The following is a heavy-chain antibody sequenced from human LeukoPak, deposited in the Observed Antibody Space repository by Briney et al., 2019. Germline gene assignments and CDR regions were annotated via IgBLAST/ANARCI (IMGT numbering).Heavy chain of an antibody. D-gene: IGHD6-19*01. CDR3: ARSIAVAGTRGFDY. J-gene: IGHJ4*02. CDR2: IYYSGST. Sequence: SETLSLTCTVSGGSISSYYWSWIRQPSGKGLEWIGYIYYSGSTNYNPSLKSRVTISVDTSKNQFSLKLSSVTAADTAVYYCARSIAVAGTRGFDYWGQGTLVTVSS. CDR1: GGSISSYY. V-gene: IGHV4-59*01.